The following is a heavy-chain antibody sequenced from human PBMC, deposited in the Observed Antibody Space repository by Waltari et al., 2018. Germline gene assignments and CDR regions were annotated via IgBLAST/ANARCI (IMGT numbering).Heavy chain of an antibody. D-gene: IGHD2-21*01. CDR3: ARENIVGGYFDY. V-gene: IGHV3-30-3*01. Sequence: QVQLVESGGGVVQPGRSLRLSCAASGFTFSSYAMHWVRQAPGKGLEWVAVISYDGSNKYYADSVKGRFTISRDNSKNTLYLQMNSLRAEDTAVYYCARENIVGGYFDYWGQGTLVTVSS. CDR1: GFTFSSYA. J-gene: IGHJ4*02. CDR2: ISYDGSNK.